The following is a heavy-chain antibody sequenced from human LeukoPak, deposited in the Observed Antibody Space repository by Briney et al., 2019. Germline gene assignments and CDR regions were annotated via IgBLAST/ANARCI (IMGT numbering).Heavy chain of an antibody. CDR2: LTSSSST. CDR3: ARVGFYDFWSGINFFDY. Sequence: GGPLRLSCAASGFTFSSYSVNWVRPAPGKGLEWVSSLTSSSSTYYSDPVKGRFTISRDNAKNSLYLQMNSLRVEDTAVYYCARVGFYDFWSGINFFDYWGQGTLVTVSS. V-gene: IGHV3-21*01. CDR1: GFTFSSYS. D-gene: IGHD3-3*01. J-gene: IGHJ4*02.